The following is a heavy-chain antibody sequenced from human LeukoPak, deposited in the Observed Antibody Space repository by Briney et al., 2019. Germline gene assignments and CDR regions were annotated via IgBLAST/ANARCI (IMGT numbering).Heavy chain of an antibody. CDR2: ISGSGSTI. D-gene: IGHD5-12*01. CDR3: ARVNSGSYIDY. Sequence: GGSLRLSCAASGFTFSIYEMNWVRQAPGKGLEWVSFISGSGSTIHFADSVKGRFTISRDKAKNSLYLQMNSLRAEDAALYYCARVNSGSYIDYWGQGTLVTVSS. CDR1: GFTFSIYE. V-gene: IGHV3-48*03. J-gene: IGHJ4*02.